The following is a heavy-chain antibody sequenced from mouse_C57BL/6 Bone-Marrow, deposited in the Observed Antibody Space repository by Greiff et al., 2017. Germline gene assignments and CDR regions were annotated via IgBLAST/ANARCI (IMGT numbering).Heavy chain of an antibody. CDR1: GFNIKDDY. Sequence: EVQLKQSGAELVRPGASVKLSCTASGFNIKDDYIHWVKQRPEQGLEWIGWIDPEIGDTEYASKFQGKATITSDTSSNTAYLQLSILTSENTAVYNCSSFDGNYFDFWGQGTPLTVAS. J-gene: IGHJ2*01. CDR2: IDPEIGDT. V-gene: IGHV14-4*01. CDR3: SSFDGNYFDF. D-gene: IGHD2-3*01.